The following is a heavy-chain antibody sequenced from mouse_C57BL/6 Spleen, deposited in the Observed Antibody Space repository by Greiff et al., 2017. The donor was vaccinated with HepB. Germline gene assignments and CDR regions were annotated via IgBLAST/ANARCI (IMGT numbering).Heavy chain of an antibody. CDR2: INPYNGGT. J-gene: IGHJ1*03. D-gene: IGHD1-1*01. Sequence: VQLQQSGPVLVKPGASVKMSCKASGYTFTDYYMNWVKQSHGKSLEWIGVINPYNGGTSYNQKFKGKATLTVDKSSSTAYMELNSLTSEDSAVYYCARGGSRGYFDVWGTGTTVTVAS. CDR1: GYTFTDYY. V-gene: IGHV1-19*01. CDR3: ARGGSRGYFDV.